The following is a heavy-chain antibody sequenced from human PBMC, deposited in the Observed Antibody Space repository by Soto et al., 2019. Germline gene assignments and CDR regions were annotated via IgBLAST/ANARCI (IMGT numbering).Heavy chain of an antibody. J-gene: IGHJ3*02. CDR2: INHSGST. CDR1: GGSFSGYY. CDR3: ARANAFDI. V-gene: IGHV4-34*01. Sequence: SETLSLTCAVYGGSFSGYYWSWIRQPPGKGLEWIGEINHSGSTNYNPSLKSRVTISVDTSKNQFSLKLSSVTAADTAVYYCARANAFDIWGQGTMVTVSS.